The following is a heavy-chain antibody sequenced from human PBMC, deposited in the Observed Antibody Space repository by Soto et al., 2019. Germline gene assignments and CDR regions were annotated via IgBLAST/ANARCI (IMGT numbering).Heavy chain of an antibody. V-gene: IGHV3-23*01. CDR2: IIAGTGST. Sequence: QPGGSLRLSCAASGFIFSSYGMNWVRQAPGKGLEWVSGIIAGTGSTYHADSVKGRFTISRDMSKSMIYLQMNSPRAEDTAVYYCAKEVGRYCTDGVCYGYYYYGMDVWGQGTTVTVSS. D-gene: IGHD2-8*01. J-gene: IGHJ6*02. CDR1: GFIFSSYG. CDR3: AKEVGRYCTDGVCYGYYYYGMDV.